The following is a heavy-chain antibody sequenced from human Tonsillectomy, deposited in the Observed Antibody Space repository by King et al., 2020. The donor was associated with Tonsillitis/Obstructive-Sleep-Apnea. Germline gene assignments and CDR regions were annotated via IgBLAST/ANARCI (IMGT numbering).Heavy chain of an antibody. D-gene: IGHD1-26*01. Sequence: VQLVESGGGLVQPGGSLRLSCAASGFTVSSNYMSWVRQAPGKGLEWGSVIYSGGSTYYADSVKGRFTISRDNSKNTLYLQMNSLRAEDTAVYDCAKATGWELPRWYYFDYWGQGTLVTVSS. CDR1: GFTVSSNY. J-gene: IGHJ4*02. CDR3: AKATGWELPRWYYFDY. CDR2: IYSGGST. V-gene: IGHV3-66*01.